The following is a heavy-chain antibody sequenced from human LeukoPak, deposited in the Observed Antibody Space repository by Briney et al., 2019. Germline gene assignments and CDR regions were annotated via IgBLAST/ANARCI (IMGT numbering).Heavy chain of an antibody. D-gene: IGHD6-19*01. CDR1: GFAFSSNW. CDR2: INSGGSGT. CDR3: ARGGGWDAYYYYGLDV. Sequence: GGSLRLSCAASGFAFSSNWMHWVRQTPGKGLVWVSRINSGGSGTSYADSVEGRFTISRDNAKNSLYLQVSSLRAEDTAVYYCARGGGWDAYYYYGLDVWGQGTTVTVSS. V-gene: IGHV3-74*01. J-gene: IGHJ6*02.